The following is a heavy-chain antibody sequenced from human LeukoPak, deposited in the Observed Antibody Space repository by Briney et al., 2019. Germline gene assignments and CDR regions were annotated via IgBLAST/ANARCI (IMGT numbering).Heavy chain of an antibody. V-gene: IGHV3-7*01. D-gene: IGHD3-3*01. Sequence: GGSLRLSCVASGLTFSNFWMTWLRQAPGKGLEWVANIKQDGSETYYLDSVKGRFTISRDNAKNSLYLQMNSLRAEDTAVYYCARDRGTYDFWSGYTDVWGKGTTVTVSS. CDR1: GLTFSNFW. J-gene: IGHJ6*04. CDR3: ARDRGTYDFWSGYTDV. CDR2: IKQDGSET.